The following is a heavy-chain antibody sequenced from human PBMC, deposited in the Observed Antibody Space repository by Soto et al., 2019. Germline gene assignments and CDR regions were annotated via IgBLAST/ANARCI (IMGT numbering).Heavy chain of an antibody. CDR2: INAGNGNT. CDR1: GYTFTSYY. J-gene: IGHJ4*02. D-gene: IGHD6-19*01. V-gene: IGHV1-3*01. CDR3: ARDSGGWYLLSY. Sequence: ASVKVSCKASGYTFTSYYMHWVRQAPGQRLEWMGWINAGNGNTKYSQKFQGRVTITRDTSASTAYMELSSLKSEDTAVYYCARDSGGWYLLSYWGQGTLVTVSS.